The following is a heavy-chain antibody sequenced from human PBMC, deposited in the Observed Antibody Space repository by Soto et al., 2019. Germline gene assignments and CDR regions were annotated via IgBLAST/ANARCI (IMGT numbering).Heavy chain of an antibody. CDR2: ISYDGSDK. Sequence: QVQLVESGGGVVQPGRSLRLSCAASGFTFSSYAMHWVRQAPGKGLEWVAVISYDGSDKYYADSVKCRFTISRDNSKNTLNLQMNSLRADDTAVYYCAKALGELSPESYDYWGQGTLITVSS. CDR3: AKALGELSPESYDY. V-gene: IGHV3-30*18. J-gene: IGHJ4*02. D-gene: IGHD3-16*02. CDR1: GFTFSSYA.